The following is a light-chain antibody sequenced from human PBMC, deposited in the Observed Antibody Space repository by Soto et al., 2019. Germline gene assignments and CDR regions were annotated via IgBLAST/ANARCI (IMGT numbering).Light chain of an antibody. V-gene: IGKV1-39*01. CDR2: AAS. Sequence: DIQMTQSPSSLSASIGDRVTITCRASQSISSYLNWYQQKPGKAPKLLINAASTLQSGVPSSFSGSGSGTDFTLTISSLQPEDSATYYCQQSYTSPLTFGGGTKVDIK. J-gene: IGKJ4*01. CDR3: QQSYTSPLT. CDR1: QSISSY.